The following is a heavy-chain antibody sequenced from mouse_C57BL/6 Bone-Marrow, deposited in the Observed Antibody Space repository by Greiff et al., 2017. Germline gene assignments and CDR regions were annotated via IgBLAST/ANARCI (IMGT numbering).Heavy chain of an antibody. D-gene: IGHD1-1*01. V-gene: IGHV1-63*01. Sequence: VQLQESGAELVRPGTSVKMSCKASGYTFTNYWIGWAKQRPGHGLEWIGDIYPGGGYTNYNEKFKGKATLTADKSSSTAYMQFSSLTSEDSAIYYCARNYYGSSYVDWDEYYFDYWGQGTTLTVSS. CDR1: GYTFTNYW. CDR2: IYPGGGYT. CDR3: ARNYYGSSYVDWDEYYFDY. J-gene: IGHJ2*01.